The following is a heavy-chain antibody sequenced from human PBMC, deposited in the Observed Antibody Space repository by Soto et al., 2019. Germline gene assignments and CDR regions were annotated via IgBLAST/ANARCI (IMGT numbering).Heavy chain of an antibody. Sequence: QVQLQESGPGLVKPSETLSLTCTVSGGSISSYYWSWIRQPPGKGLEWIGYIYYSGSTNYNPSLKSRVTISVDTSKNQFSLKLSSVTAADTAVYYCARTETYYDFWSGYYSYNWFDPWGQGTLVTVSS. D-gene: IGHD3-3*01. J-gene: IGHJ5*02. CDR1: GGSISSYY. CDR3: ARTETYYDFWSGYYSYNWFDP. CDR2: IYYSGST. V-gene: IGHV4-59*01.